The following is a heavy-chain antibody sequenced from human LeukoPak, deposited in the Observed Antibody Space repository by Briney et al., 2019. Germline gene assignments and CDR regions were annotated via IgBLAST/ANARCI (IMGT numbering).Heavy chain of an antibody. J-gene: IGHJ6*03. CDR3: AKRAYGDYGYYYMDV. V-gene: IGHV1-8*01. Sequence: ASVKVSCKASGYTFTSYDINWVRQATGHGLEWMGWMNPNSGNTGYAQKFQGRVTMTRNTSITTAYMELSSLRSEDTAVYYCAKRAYGDYGYYYMDVWGKGTTVTVSS. D-gene: IGHD4-17*01. CDR2: MNPNSGNT. CDR1: GYTFTSYD.